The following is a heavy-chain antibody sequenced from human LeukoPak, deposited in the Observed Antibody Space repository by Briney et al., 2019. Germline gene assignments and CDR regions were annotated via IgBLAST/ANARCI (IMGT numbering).Heavy chain of an antibody. V-gene: IGHV1-18*01. D-gene: IGHD3-10*01. CDR2: ISAYNGNT. Sequence: ASVKVSCKASGYTFTSYGISWVRQAPGQGLEWMGWISAYNGNTNYAQKLQGRVTMTTDTSTSTAYMELRSLRSDDTAVYYCARDGSPLWFGELSWSDPWGQGTLVTVSS. CDR3: ARDGSPLWFGELSWSDP. J-gene: IGHJ5*02. CDR1: GYTFTSYG.